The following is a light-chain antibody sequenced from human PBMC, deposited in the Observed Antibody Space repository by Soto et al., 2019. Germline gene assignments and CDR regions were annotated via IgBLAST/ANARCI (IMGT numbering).Light chain of an antibody. V-gene: IGKV3D-20*02. J-gene: IGKJ5*01. Sequence: EMVMTQSPAILSLSPGESATLSCRASQSVNSNYLAWYQQHPGQPPRLLIYGESSRATGIPDRFSGSGSGTDLNLTISRLEPEDFSVYYCQQRYNWPITCGQGTRLEIK. CDR1: QSVNSNY. CDR2: GES. CDR3: QQRYNWPIT.